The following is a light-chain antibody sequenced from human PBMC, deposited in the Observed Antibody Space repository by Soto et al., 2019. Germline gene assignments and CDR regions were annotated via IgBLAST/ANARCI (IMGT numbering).Light chain of an antibody. CDR1: SSDVGSYNL. Sequence: QSALTQPASVSGSPGQSITISCTGTSSDVGSYNLVSWYQQHPGKAPKLMIYEGSKRPSGVSNRFSGSKSGNTASLTISGLKAEDEADYYCCSYAGSNSAVFGGGTQLTVL. J-gene: IGLJ7*01. CDR3: CSYAGSNSAV. CDR2: EGS. V-gene: IGLV2-23*01.